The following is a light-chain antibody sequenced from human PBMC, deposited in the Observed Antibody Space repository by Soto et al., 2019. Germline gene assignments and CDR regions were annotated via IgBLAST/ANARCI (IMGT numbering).Light chain of an antibody. J-gene: IGKJ5*01. CDR3: QQRHMWPIT. CDR2: DAY. CDR1: QSFRGL. Sequence: VLTQSPVTLPLSPGERATLSSRASQSFRGLLAWYQQKPGQAPRLLIYDAYNRATGIPPRFSGSGSGTDFTLTISSLEPEDSAVYYCQQRHMWPITFGQGTRLEIK. V-gene: IGKV3-11*01.